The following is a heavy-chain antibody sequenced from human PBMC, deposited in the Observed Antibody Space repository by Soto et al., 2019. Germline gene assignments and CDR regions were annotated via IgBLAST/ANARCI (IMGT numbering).Heavy chain of an antibody. CDR3: ARPGFGESYYYGMDV. D-gene: IGHD3-10*01. CDR1: GGSISSSSYY. Sequence: AETLSLTCTVSGGSISSSSYYWVCIGQRPGKGLEWIGSIYYSGSTYYNPFLKSRVTISVDTSKNQFSLKLSSVTAADTAVYYCARPGFGESYYYGMDVWGQGTTVTVSS. CDR2: IYYSGST. J-gene: IGHJ6*02. V-gene: IGHV4-39*01.